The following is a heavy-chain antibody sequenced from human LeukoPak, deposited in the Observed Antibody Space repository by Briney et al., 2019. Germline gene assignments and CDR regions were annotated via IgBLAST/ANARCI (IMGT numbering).Heavy chain of an antibody. CDR1: GGSFSGYY. CDR2: INHSGST. V-gene: IGHV4-34*01. Sequence: SETLSLTCAVYGGSFSGYYWSWIRQPPGKGLEWIGEINHSGSTNYNPSLKSRVTISVDTSKNQFSLKLSSVTAADTAVYYCARATSWGPGRPLVRGYYFDYWGQGTLVTVSS. CDR3: ARATSWGPGRPLVRGYYFDY. J-gene: IGHJ4*02. D-gene: IGHD3-10*01.